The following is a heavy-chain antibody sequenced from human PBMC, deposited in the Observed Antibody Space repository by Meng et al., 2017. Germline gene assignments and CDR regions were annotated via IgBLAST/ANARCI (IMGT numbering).Heavy chain of an antibody. Sequence: ASVKVSCKASGYTFTSYGISWVRQATGQGLEWMGWISAYNGNTNYAQKLQGRVTMTTDTSTSTAYMELRSLRSDDTAVYYCSRVRYHYDSSGYYNASFDYWGQGTLVTVSS. D-gene: IGHD3-22*01. CDR2: ISAYNGNT. V-gene: IGHV1-18*01. CDR1: GYTFTSYG. CDR3: SRVRYHYDSSGYYNASFDY. J-gene: IGHJ4*02.